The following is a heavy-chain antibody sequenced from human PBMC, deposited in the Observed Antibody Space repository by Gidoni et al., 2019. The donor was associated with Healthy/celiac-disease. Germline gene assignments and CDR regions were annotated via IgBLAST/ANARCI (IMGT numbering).Heavy chain of an antibody. CDR2: INHSGST. V-gene: IGHV4-34*01. Sequence: QVQLQQWGAGLLKPSETLSLTCAVYGGSFSGYYWSWIRQPPGKGLEWIGEINHSGSTNSNPSLKSRVTISVDTSKNQFSLKLSSVTAADTAVYYCARAPYVGGSYRHQLHYFAYWGQGTLVTVSS. J-gene: IGHJ4*02. CDR3: ARAPYVGGSYRHQLHYFAY. D-gene: IGHD3-16*02. CDR1: GGSFSGYY.